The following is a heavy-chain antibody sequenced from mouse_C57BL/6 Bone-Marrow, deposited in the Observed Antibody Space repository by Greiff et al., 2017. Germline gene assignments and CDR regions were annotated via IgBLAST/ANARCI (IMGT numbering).Heavy chain of an antibody. CDR3: ARQHGYLFAD. J-gene: IGHJ3*01. Sequence: EVKLVESGGDLVKPGGSLKLSCAASGFTFSSYGMSWVRQTPDKRLEWVATISSGGSYTYYPDSVKGRFTISRDNAKNTLYLQMGSLRSEDTAMYYCARQHGYLFADWGQGTLVTVSA. V-gene: IGHV5-6*01. D-gene: IGHD2-2*01. CDR2: ISSGGSYT. CDR1: GFTFSSYG.